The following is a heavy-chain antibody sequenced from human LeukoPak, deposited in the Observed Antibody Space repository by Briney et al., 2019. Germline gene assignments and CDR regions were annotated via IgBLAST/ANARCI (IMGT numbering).Heavy chain of an antibody. J-gene: IGHJ3*02. CDR3: ARLGAEIRKTYYYGSGSNAFDI. CDR1: GGSISSSSYY. CDR2: IYYSGST. Sequence: SETLSLTCTVSGGSISSSSYYWGWIRQPPGKGLEWIGSIYYSGSTYYNPSLKSRVTISVDTSKNQFSLKLSSVTAADTAVYYCARLGAEIRKTYYYGSGSNAFDIWGQGTMVTVSS. D-gene: IGHD3-10*01. V-gene: IGHV4-39*07.